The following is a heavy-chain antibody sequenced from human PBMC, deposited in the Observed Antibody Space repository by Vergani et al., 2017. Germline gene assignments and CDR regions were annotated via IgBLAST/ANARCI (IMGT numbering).Heavy chain of an antibody. J-gene: IGHJ5*02. D-gene: IGHD6-6*01. V-gene: IGHV1-2*02. CDR3: ARAPEYSSSSRFSFWFDP. CDR2: INPNSGGT. Sequence: QVQLVQSGAEVKKPGASVKVSCKASGYTFTGYYMHWVRQAPGQGLEWMGWINPNSGGTNYAQKFQGRVTMTRDTSISTAYMELSRLRSDDTAVDYCARAPEYSSSSRFSFWFDPWGQGTLVTVSS. CDR1: GYTFTGYY.